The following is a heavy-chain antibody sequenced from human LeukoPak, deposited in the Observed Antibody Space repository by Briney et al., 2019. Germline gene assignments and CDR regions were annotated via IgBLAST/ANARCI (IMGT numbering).Heavy chain of an antibody. D-gene: IGHD3-10*01. CDR3: ARDSISMGHGSGSYYY. Sequence: GASVKVSCKASGGTFSSYAISWVRQAPGQGLEWMGRIIPILGIANYAQKFQGRVTITADKSTSTAYMELSSLRSEDTAVYYCARDSISMGHGSGSYYYWGQGTLVTVSS. CDR1: GGTFSSYA. J-gene: IGHJ4*02. CDR2: IIPILGIA. V-gene: IGHV1-69*04.